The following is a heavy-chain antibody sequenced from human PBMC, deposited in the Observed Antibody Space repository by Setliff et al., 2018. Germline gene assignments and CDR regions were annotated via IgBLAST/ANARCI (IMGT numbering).Heavy chain of an antibody. CDR2: IWFDGSNK. Sequence: NPSCAASGFTFSNYGIHWVRQAQGKGLEWVAVIWFDGSNKYYADSVKGRFTISRDNSKNPLYLQMNSLRPEDTAVYYCARTCSGSGCYAGLESWGQGTPVTVSS. J-gene: IGHJ4*02. CDR1: GFTFSNYG. V-gene: IGHV3-33*08. D-gene: IGHD2-15*01. CDR3: ARTCSGSGCYAGLES.